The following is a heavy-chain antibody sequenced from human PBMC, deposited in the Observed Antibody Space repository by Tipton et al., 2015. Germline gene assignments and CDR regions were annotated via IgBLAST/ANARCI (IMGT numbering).Heavy chain of an antibody. CDR2: IYYSGST. V-gene: IGHV4-39*02. D-gene: IGHD5-24*01. CDR3: ARDWGELEIANFVWFFYV. Sequence: TLSLTCTVSGGSISSDNRYWGWIRQPPGKGLEWIGNIYYSGSTYYKTSLKSRVTISVDPSKNQFSLKLSSVTAADTAVYYCARDWGELEIANFVWFFYVWGRGTLVTVSS. CDR1: GGSISSDNRY. J-gene: IGHJ2*01.